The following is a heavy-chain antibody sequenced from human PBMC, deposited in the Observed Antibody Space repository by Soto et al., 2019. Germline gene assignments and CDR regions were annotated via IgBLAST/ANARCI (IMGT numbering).Heavy chain of an antibody. D-gene: IGHD3-10*01. CDR3: AKGYRELLYYFHY. CDR1: GFTFSSFA. V-gene: IGHV3-23*01. CDR2: ISIGGGST. Sequence: GGSLRLSCAASGFTFSSFAMSWVRQAPGKGLEWVSAISIGGGSTYYTDSVKGRFTISRDNSKNTLYLQMNSLRAEDTAIYYCAKGYRELLYYFHYWGQGTLVTVSS. J-gene: IGHJ4*02.